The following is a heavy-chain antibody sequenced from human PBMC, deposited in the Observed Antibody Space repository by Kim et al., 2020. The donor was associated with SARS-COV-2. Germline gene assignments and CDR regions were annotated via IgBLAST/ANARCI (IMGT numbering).Heavy chain of an antibody. CDR3: ARVGYDYVWGSYRDYYYYYGMDV. V-gene: IGHV3-11*05. D-gene: IGHD3-16*02. J-gene: IGHJ6*02. CDR1: GFTFSDYY. Sequence: GGSLRLSCAASGFTFSDYYMSWIRQAPGKGLEWVSYISSSSSYTNYADSVKGRFTISGDNAKTSLYLQMNSLRAEDTAVYYCARVGYDYVWGSYRDYYYYYGMDVWGQGTTVTVSS. CDR2: ISSSSSYT.